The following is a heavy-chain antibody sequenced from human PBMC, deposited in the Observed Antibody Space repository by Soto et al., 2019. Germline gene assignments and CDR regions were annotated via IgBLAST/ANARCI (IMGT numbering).Heavy chain of an antibody. J-gene: IGHJ4*02. CDR2: VHPGNSDI. Sequence: PGESLKIFCKASGYSFNRYWIGWVRQMPGKGLEWMGIVHPGNSDIRYSPSFQGQVTVSVDRSISTAYLQWSSLKASDTAMYYCAALTGATFHWGQGTLVTVSS. CDR3: AALTGATFH. D-gene: IGHD1-20*01. CDR1: GYSFNRYW. V-gene: IGHV5-51*01.